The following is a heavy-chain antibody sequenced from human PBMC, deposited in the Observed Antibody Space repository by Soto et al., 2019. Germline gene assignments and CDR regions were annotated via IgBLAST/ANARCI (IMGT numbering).Heavy chain of an antibody. J-gene: IGHJ4*02. Sequence: TGGSLRLSRAASGFTFSGSAMRWVRQASGKGLEWVGRIRSKANSYATAYAASVKGRFTISRDDSKNTAYLQMNSLKTEDTAVYYCTRRLTYSSGRLIDYWGQGTLVTVSS. CDR3: TRRLTYSSGRLIDY. CDR2: IRSKANSYAT. V-gene: IGHV3-73*01. CDR1: GFTFSGSA. D-gene: IGHD6-19*01.